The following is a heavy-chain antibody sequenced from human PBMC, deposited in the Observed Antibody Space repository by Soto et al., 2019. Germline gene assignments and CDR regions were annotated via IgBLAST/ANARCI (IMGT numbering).Heavy chain of an antibody. J-gene: IGHJ4*02. CDR2: IGANNGNT. V-gene: IGHV1-18*01. Sequence: QVQLVQSGAEVKKPGASVKVSCKASGYTFSSYHISWVRQAPGQGLEWMGWIGANNGNTNYAQKLQGRVTMTTDTSTSTAYMVLRSLSSDDTDVYYFARDGPPADYWGQGTLVTVSS. CDR3: ARDGPPADY. CDR1: GYTFSSYH. D-gene: IGHD2-2*01.